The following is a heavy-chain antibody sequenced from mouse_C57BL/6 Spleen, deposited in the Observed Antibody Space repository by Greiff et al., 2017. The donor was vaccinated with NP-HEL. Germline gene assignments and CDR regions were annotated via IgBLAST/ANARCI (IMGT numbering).Heavy chain of an antibody. V-gene: IGHV1-15*01. CDR1: GYTFTDYE. CDR3: TRWDY. J-gene: IGHJ3*01. Sequence: QVQLQQSGAELVRPGASVTLSCKASGYTFTDYEMHWVKQTPVHGLEWIGAIDPETGGTAYNQKFKGKAILTAAKSSSTAYMELRSLTSEDSAVYYCTRWDYWGQGTLVTVSA. D-gene: IGHD4-1*01. CDR2: IDPETGGT.